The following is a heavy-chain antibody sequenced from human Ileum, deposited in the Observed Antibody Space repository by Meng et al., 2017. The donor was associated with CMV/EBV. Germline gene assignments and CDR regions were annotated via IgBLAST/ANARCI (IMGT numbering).Heavy chain of an antibody. CDR1: GFTFSSYW. V-gene: IGHV3-74*01. CDR2: INSDGTSA. Sequence: SVAASGFTFSSYWMHWVRQVPGKGLVWVSRINSDGTSASYADSVQGRFTISRDNAKSTLYLQMNSLRAEDTAVYYCARGYSGTYRADYWGQGTLVTVSS. D-gene: IGHD1-26*01. J-gene: IGHJ4*02. CDR3: ARGYSGTYRADY.